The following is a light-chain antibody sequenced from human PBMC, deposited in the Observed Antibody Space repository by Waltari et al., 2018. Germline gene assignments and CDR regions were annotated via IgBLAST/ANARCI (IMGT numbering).Light chain of an antibody. J-gene: IGLJ2*01. Sequence: HSALTQPASVSGSPGQSVTIFCTGTSNDVGGYNSVSWYQEHPGQAPRVIIYDVSDRPSGVSDSFSGSQSGNTASLTICGLQAEGEADYYCSSQSSNNVVLFGGVTKLTVL. CDR3: SSQSSNNVVL. CDR2: DVS. V-gene: IGLV2-14*03. CDR1: SNDVGGYNS.